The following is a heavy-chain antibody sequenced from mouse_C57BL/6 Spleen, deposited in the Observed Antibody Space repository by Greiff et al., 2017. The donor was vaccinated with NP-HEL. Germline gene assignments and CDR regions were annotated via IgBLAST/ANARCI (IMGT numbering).Heavy chain of an antibody. J-gene: IGHJ1*03. CDR3: ARGGPIDGSSHWDFEV. V-gene: IGHV1-62-3*01. Sequence: QVQLKQSGAELVKPGASVKLSSKASGYTFTSYWMHWVKQRPGRGLEWIGRIDPNSGGTKYNEKFKGKATLTVDKPSTTAYMQLSSLTSEDSAVYDWARGGPIDGSSHWDFEVWGTGTTVTVAS. D-gene: IGHD1-1*01. CDR1: GYTFTSYW. CDR2: IDPNSGGT.